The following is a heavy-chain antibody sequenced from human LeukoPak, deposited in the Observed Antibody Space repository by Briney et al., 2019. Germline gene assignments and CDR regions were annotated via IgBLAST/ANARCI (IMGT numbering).Heavy chain of an antibody. Sequence: ASVKVSCKASGYTFTSYAMNWVRQAPGQGLEWMGWISAYNGNTNYAQKLQGRVTMTTDTSTSTAYMELRSLRSDDTAVHYCARRVAVARMDVWGQGTTVTVSS. CDR1: GYTFTSYA. D-gene: IGHD6-19*01. J-gene: IGHJ6*02. CDR3: ARRVAVARMDV. CDR2: ISAYNGNT. V-gene: IGHV1-18*01.